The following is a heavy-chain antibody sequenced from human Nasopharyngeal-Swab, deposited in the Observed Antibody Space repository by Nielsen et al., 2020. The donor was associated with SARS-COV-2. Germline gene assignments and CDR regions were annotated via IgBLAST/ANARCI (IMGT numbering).Heavy chain of an antibody. CDR3: ARNDPFTIPLDV. CDR1: GGSISSSSYY. Sequence: GSLRLSCTVSGGSISSSSYYWGWIRQPPGKGLEWIGSIYYSGSTYYNPSLKSRVTISVDTSKNQFSLKLSSVTAADTAVYYCARNDPFTIPLDVWGQGTTVTVSS. D-gene: IGHD3-3*01. V-gene: IGHV4-39*01. J-gene: IGHJ6*02. CDR2: IYYSGST.